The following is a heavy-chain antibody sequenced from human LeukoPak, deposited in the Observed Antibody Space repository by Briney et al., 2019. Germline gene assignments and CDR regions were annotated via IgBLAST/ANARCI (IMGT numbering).Heavy chain of an antibody. V-gene: IGHV3-30*04. CDR1: GFTFSSYA. CDR2: ISYDGSNK. J-gene: IGHJ4*02. Sequence: GGSLRLSCAASGFTFSSYAMHWVRQAPGKGLEWVAVISYDGSNKYYADSVKGRFTISRDNSKNTLYLQMNSLRAEDTAVYYCARETPYGDAGDYWGQGTLVTVSS. CDR3: ARETPYGDAGDY. D-gene: IGHD4-17*01.